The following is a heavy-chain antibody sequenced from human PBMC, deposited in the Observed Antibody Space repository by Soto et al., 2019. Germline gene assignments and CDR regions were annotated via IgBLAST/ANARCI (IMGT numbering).Heavy chain of an antibody. V-gene: IGHV5-51*01. CDR1: GYNFAGYW. CDR2: IYPSDSDT. D-gene: IGHD3-3*01. Sequence: PGQSLKISCKGSGYNFAGYWIAWVRQMPGKGLELMGIIYPSDSDTRYRPSFQGQVTISADKSISSAYLQWSSLRASDTAMYYCARGGVSTRTFDYWGQGTPVTVSS. J-gene: IGHJ4*02. CDR3: ARGGVSTRTFDY.